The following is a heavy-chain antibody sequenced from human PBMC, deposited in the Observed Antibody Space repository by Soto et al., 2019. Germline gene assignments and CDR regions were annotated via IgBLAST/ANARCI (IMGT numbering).Heavy chain of an antibody. V-gene: IGHV1-69*13. CDR2: IIPIFGTA. D-gene: IGHD3-10*01. Sequence: GASVKVSCKASGGTFSSYAISWARQAPGQGLEWMGGIIPIFGTANYAQKFQGRVTITADESTSTAYMELSSLRSEDTAVYYCASNSKLINLFDYWGQGTRVTVSS. J-gene: IGHJ4*02. CDR1: GGTFSSYA. CDR3: ASNSKLINLFDY.